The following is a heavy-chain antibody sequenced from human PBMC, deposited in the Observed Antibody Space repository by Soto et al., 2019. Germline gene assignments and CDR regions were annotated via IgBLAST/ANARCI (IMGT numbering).Heavy chain of an antibody. CDR3: ARDGFCTSTTCRVGNWFDP. Sequence: KSSETLSLTCVVYGGSFSGYYWSWIRQSPGKGLEWIGGINHRGSTNSTPSLESRATLSVDTSQNQFSLKLPSVTAADTAMYYCARDGFCTSTTCRVGNWFDPWGEGTLVTVSS. V-gene: IGHV4-34*01. J-gene: IGHJ5*02. D-gene: IGHD2-2*01. CDR2: INHRGST. CDR1: GGSFSGYY.